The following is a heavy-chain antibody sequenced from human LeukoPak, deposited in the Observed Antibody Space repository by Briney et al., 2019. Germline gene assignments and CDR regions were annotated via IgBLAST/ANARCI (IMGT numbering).Heavy chain of an antibody. D-gene: IGHD3-10*01. V-gene: IGHV3-30*18. Sequence: GGSLRLSCAASGFTFSSYGMHWVRQAPGKWLEWVAVISYDGSNKYYADSVKGRFTISRDNSKNTLYLQMNSLRAEDTAVYYCAKEGITMVRGVIPLYFDYWGQGTLVTVSS. CDR2: ISYDGSNK. CDR3: AKEGITMVRGVIPLYFDY. J-gene: IGHJ4*02. CDR1: GFTFSSYG.